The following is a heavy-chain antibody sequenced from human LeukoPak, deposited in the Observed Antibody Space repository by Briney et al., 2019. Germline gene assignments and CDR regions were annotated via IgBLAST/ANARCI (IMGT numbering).Heavy chain of an antibody. J-gene: IGHJ4*02. D-gene: IGHD1-26*01. CDR1: GFTFSSYW. Sequence: GGSLRFSCAASGFTFSSYWMHWVRQAPGKGLVWVSRINSDGSSTSYADSVKGRFTISRDNAKNTLYLQMNSLRAEVTAVYYCARVEWELLGGFDYWGQGTLVTVSS. V-gene: IGHV3-74*01. CDR2: INSDGSST. CDR3: ARVEWELLGGFDY.